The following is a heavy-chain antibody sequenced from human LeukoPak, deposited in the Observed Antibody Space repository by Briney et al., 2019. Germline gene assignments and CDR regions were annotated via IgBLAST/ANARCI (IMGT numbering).Heavy chain of an antibody. D-gene: IGHD4-17*01. CDR2: ISISGDDT. CDR1: GFSFSSHA. V-gene: IGHV3-23*01. J-gene: IGHJ4*02. Sequence: GGSLRLSRATSGFSFSSHAMTWVRQAPGKGLEWLSAISISGDDTYYADSVKGRFTISRDNSKNTLYLQMNSLSADDTAMYYCANEIRPNDYWGQGTLVTVSS. CDR3: ANEIRPNDY.